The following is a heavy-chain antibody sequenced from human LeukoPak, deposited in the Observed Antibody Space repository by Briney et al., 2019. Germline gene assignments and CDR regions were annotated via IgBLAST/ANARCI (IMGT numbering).Heavy chain of an antibody. D-gene: IGHD3-22*01. CDR3: LGGDSRDF. CDR1: GFAFSTYI. CDR2: INSGGTTT. Sequence: PGGSLGLSCAACGFAFSTYIMNWARQAPGKGLEWVASINSGGTTTHYAFSVKGRFTISRDNAQNVLYLQMNGLRGDDAAVHYCLGGDSRDFWGQGTLVTVSS. V-gene: IGHV3-21*06. J-gene: IGHJ4*02.